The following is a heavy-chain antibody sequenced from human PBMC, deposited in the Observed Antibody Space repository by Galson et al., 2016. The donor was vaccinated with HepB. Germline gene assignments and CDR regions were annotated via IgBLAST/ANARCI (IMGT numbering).Heavy chain of an antibody. CDR2: IYYNGIT. J-gene: IGHJ5*02. V-gene: IGHV4-39*01. CDR3: VNYMIRGVLPQGFDP. CDR1: GDSISRSAFY. Sequence: SETLSLTCTVSGDSISRSAFYWGWIRQPPGKGLELIGNIYYNGITYYKTSLQSRATISVDTSKNQFFLNLTSVTAADTAVYYCVNYMIRGVLPQGFDPWGRGTQVTVSS. D-gene: IGHD3-10*01.